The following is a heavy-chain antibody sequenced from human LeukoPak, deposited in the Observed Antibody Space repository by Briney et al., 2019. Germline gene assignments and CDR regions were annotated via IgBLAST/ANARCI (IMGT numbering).Heavy chain of an antibody. D-gene: IGHD3-3*01. V-gene: IGHV3-7*01. CDR2: IKQDGSEE. CDR1: GFTFSYYW. Sequence: GGSLRLSCAASGFTFSYYWMGWVRQAPGKGLEWVANIKQDGSEEYYVDSVKGRFTISRDNAKNSLYLQMDSLRAEDTAMYYCARDRNTDFWSGYYTNYFDYWGQGTLVTVSS. CDR3: ARDRNTDFWSGYYTNYFDY. J-gene: IGHJ4*02.